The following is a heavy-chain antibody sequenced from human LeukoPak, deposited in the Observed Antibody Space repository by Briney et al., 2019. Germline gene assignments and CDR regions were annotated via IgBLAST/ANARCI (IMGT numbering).Heavy chain of an antibody. CDR1: GDSVSSNSAA. V-gene: IGHV6-1*01. Sequence: SQTLSLTCAISGDSVSSNSAAWNWIRQSPSRGLEWLRRTYYRSKWYNDYAPSVKSRITINPDTSKNQFSLQLNSLTPEDTAIYYCSREVEHQLVRSIWFDPWGQGTLVTVSS. J-gene: IGHJ5*02. CDR3: SREVEHQLVRSIWFDP. CDR2: TYYRSKWYN. D-gene: IGHD2-2*01.